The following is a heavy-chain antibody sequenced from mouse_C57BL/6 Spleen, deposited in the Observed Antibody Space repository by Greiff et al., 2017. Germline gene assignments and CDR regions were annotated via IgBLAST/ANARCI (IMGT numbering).Heavy chain of an antibody. CDR3: TKFTTVDWYFDV. V-gene: IGHV5-9-1*02. Sequence: EVKLMESGEGLVKPGGSLKLSCAASGFTFSSYAMSWVRQTPEKRLEWVAYISSGGDYIYYADTVKGRFTISRANARNTLYLQMSSLKSEDTAMYYCTKFTTVDWYFDVWGTGTTVTVSS. D-gene: IGHD1-1*01. J-gene: IGHJ1*03. CDR2: ISSGGDYI. CDR1: GFTFSSYA.